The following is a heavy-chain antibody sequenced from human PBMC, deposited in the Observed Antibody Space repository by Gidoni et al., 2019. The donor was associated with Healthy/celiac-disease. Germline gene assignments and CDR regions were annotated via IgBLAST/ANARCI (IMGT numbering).Heavy chain of an antibody. CDR1: GFSLSTSGVG. V-gene: IGHV2-5*02. J-gene: IGHJ3*02. CDR2: IYWDDDK. D-gene: IGHD4-17*01. CDR3: AHRREAGYGDYAPLGTFDI. Sequence: QITLKESGPTLVKPTQTLTLTCTFSGFSLSTSGVGGGWIRQPPGKALEWLALIYWDDDKRYSTSLKSRLTITKDTSKNQVVLTMTNMDPVDTATYYCAHRREAGYGDYAPLGTFDIWGQGTMVTVSS.